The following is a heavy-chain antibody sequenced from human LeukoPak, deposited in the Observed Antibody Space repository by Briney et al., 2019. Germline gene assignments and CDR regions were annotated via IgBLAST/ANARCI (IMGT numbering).Heavy chain of an antibody. V-gene: IGHV4-59*08. J-gene: IGHJ4*02. CDR1: GGSISSFY. D-gene: IGHD1-26*01. CDR2: ISYSGST. CDR3: ARHYSAEGFDY. Sequence: PSETLSLTCTVSGGSISSFYWSWIRQPPGKGLEWIGYISYSGSTNYNPSLKSRVTISVDTSKKQFSLRLSSVTAADTAVYYCARHYSAEGFDYWGQGTLVTVSS.